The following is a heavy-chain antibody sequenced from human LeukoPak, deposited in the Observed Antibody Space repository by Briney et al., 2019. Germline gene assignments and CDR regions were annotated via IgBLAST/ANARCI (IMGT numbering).Heavy chain of an antibody. CDR2: IKQDGSEK. Sequence: PGGSLRLSCTASGLTLSNYWMIWVRQAPGKGLQWVAKIKQDGSEKYYVDSVKRRFTISRDNAENSLYLQMNSLRVEDTAVYYCAARSSGNPYFWGQGTLVTVSS. J-gene: IGHJ4*02. CDR3: AARSSGNPYF. CDR1: GLTLSNYW. V-gene: IGHV3-7*03. D-gene: IGHD1-26*01.